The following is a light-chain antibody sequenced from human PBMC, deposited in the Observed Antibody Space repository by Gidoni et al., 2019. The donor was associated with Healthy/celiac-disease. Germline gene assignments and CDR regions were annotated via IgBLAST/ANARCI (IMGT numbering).Light chain of an antibody. CDR1: QGIRND. CDR3: LQDYNYPPST. CDR2: AAS. Sequence: AIQMTQSPSSLSASVGDRVTITCRASQGIRNDLGWYQQKPGKAPKLLIYAASSLQSGVPSRFSGSGSGTDFTLTISSLQPEDFATYYCLQDYNYPPSTFXXXTKVEIK. J-gene: IGKJ1*01. V-gene: IGKV1-6*01.